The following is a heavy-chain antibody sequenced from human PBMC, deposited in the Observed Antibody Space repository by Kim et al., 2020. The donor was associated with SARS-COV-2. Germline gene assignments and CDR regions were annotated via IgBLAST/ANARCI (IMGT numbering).Heavy chain of an antibody. D-gene: IGHD3-16*01. V-gene: IGHV4-59*13. Sequence: SETLSLTCTVSGGSISSYYWSWIRQPPGKGLEWIGYIYYSGSTNYNPSLKSRVTISVDTSKNQFSLKLSSVTAADTAVYYCASVIRGGSFDPWGQGTLVTVSS. CDR2: IYYSGST. CDR3: ASVIRGGSFDP. J-gene: IGHJ5*02. CDR1: GGSISSYY.